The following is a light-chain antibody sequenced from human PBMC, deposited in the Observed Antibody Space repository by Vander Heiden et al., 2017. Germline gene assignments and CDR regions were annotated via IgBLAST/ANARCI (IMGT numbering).Light chain of an antibody. Sequence: QSALTQPASVSVSPGQSITISCTGTSSDIGDYNFVSWYQQHPGKAPKLMIYEVSNRPSGISNRFSGSKSDNTASLTISGPQAEDEADYYCSSYTNSNTPVVFGGGTKLTVL. J-gene: IGLJ2*01. V-gene: IGLV2-14*01. CDR1: SSDIGDYNF. CDR3: SSYTNSNTPVV. CDR2: EVS.